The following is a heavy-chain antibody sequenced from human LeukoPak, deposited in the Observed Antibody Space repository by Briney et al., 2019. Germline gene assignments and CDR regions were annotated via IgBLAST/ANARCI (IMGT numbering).Heavy chain of an antibody. Sequence: TETLSLTCAVYGGSFSGYYWSWIRQPPGKGLEWIGEINHSGSTNYNPSLKSRVTISVDTSKNQFSLKLSSVTAADTAVYYCARGAGGYDFWSGYCAFDYWGQGTLVNVSS. J-gene: IGHJ4*02. V-gene: IGHV4-34*01. CDR1: GGSFSGYY. CDR2: INHSGST. D-gene: IGHD3-3*01. CDR3: ARGAGGYDFWSGYCAFDY.